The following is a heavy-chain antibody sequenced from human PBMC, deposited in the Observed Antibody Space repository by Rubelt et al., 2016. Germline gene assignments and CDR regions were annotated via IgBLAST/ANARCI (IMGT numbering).Heavy chain of an antibody. D-gene: IGHD6-13*01. J-gene: IGHJ5*02. CDR1: YTFTSYA. CDR2: INAGNGNT. Sequence: YTFTSYAMHWVRQAPGQRLEWMGWINAGNGNTKYSQKFQGRVTITRDTSASTAYMELSSLRSEDTAVYYCARGLGLGYSSSWFNWFDPWGQEPWLPSPQ. V-gene: IGHV1-3*01. CDR3: ARGLGLGYSSSWFNWFDP.